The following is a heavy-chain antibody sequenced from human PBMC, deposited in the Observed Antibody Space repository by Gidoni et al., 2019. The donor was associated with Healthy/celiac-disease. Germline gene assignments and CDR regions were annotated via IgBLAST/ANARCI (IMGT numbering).Heavy chain of an antibody. D-gene: IGHD6-13*01. CDR2: ISSNGGST. V-gene: IGHV3-64*01. CDR1: GFTFSSYA. Sequence: EVQLVESGGGLVQPGGSLRLSCAASGFTFSSYAMHWVRQAPGKGLEYVSAISSNGGSTYYANSVKGRFTISRDNSKNTLYLQMGSLRAEDMAVYYCARGGAIAAAPVEYWGQGTLVTVSS. J-gene: IGHJ4*02. CDR3: ARGGAIAAAPVEY.